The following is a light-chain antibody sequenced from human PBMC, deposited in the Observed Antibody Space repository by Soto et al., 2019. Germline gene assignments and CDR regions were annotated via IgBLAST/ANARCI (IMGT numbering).Light chain of an antibody. V-gene: IGLV1-44*01. Sequence: VLTQPPSASGTPGQRVTISCSGSISNIGRNTVNWYQQFTGTAPKLVIHSNNQRPSGVPDRFSGSRSGTSASLAISGPQSEDEADYYCAAWDDSLNAYVFGTGTKVTVL. CDR2: SNN. J-gene: IGLJ1*01. CDR1: ISNIGRNT. CDR3: AAWDDSLNAYV.